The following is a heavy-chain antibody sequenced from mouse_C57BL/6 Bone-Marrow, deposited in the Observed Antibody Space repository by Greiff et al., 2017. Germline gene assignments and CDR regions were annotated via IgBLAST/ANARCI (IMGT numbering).Heavy chain of an antibody. CDR1: GFTFNTYA. CDR3: VSEGNYSNYGSYAMDY. CDR2: IRSKSSNYAT. D-gene: IGHD2-5*01. V-gene: IGHV10-3*01. J-gene: IGHJ4*01. Sequence: EVKLVESGGGLVQPKGSLKLSCAASGFTFNTYAMHWVRQAPGKGLEWVARIRSKSSNYATYYADSVKDRFTISRDDSQSMLYLQMNNLKTEDTAMYYCVSEGNYSNYGSYAMDYWGQGTSVTVSS.